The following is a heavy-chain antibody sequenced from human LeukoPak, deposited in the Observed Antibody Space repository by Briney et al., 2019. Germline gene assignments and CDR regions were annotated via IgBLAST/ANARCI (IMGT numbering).Heavy chain of an antibody. V-gene: IGHV1-8*01. CDR1: GYTCTSYD. D-gene: IGHD4-17*01. J-gene: IGHJ5*02. Sequence: ASVKVSCKASGYTCTSYDINWVRQATGQGLEWMGWMNPNSGNTGYAQKFQCRVTMTKNTSISTAYMELSSLRSEDSAVYYCARQGNYGDYWFDPWGQGTLVTVSS. CDR2: MNPNSGNT. CDR3: ARQGNYGDYWFDP.